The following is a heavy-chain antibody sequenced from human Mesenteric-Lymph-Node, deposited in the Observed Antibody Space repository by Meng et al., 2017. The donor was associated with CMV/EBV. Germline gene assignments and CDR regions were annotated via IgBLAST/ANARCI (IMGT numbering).Heavy chain of an antibody. CDR1: GFIFSTSG. J-gene: IGHJ1*01. CDR3: ARVNWNYGQEKFQH. CDR2: IWNDGSKS. Sequence: GESLKISCAASGFIFSTSGMHWVRQAPGKGLEWVALIWNDGSKSYYADSVKGRFTISRDNAKNSLYLQMNSLRGEDTAVYYCARVNWNYGQEKFQHWGQGTLVTVPQ. D-gene: IGHD1-7*01. V-gene: IGHV3-33*01.